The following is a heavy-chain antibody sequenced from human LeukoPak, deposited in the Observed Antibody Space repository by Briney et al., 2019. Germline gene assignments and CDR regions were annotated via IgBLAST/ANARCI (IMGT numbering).Heavy chain of an antibody. CDR1: GYTFTSYA. CDR2: INAGNGNT. Sequence: RASVKVSCKASGYTFTSYAMHWVRQAPGQRLEWMGWINAGNGNTKYSQKFQGRVTITRDTSASTAYMELSSLRSEDTAVYYYARVARYSYGSDYWGQGTLVTVSS. CDR3: ARVARYSYGSDY. D-gene: IGHD5-18*01. J-gene: IGHJ4*02. V-gene: IGHV1-3*01.